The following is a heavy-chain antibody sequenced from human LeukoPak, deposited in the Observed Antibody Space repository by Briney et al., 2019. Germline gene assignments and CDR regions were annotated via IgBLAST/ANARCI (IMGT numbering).Heavy chain of an antibody. D-gene: IGHD2-2*01. V-gene: IGHV3-64*01. J-gene: IGHJ6*02. Sequence: GGSLRLSCAASGFTFSSYAMHWVRQAPGKGLEYVSAISSNGGSTYYANSVKGRFTIPRDNSKNTLYLQMGSLRAEDMAVYYCARERSSYYGMDVWGQGTTVTVSS. CDR3: ARERSSYYGMDV. CDR2: ISSNGGST. CDR1: GFTFSSYA.